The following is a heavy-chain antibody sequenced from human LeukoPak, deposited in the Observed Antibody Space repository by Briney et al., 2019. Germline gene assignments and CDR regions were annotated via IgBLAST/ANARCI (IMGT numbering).Heavy chain of an antibody. Sequence: GGSLRLSCAASGFTFSSYAMSWVRQAPGKGLEWVSAISGSGGSTYYADSVKGRFTISRDNSKNTLYLQMNSLRAEDTAVYYCAKDRRSYYDSSGSFDYWGQGTLVTVSS. V-gene: IGHV3-23*01. CDR2: ISGSGGST. CDR3: AKDRRSYYDSSGSFDY. J-gene: IGHJ4*02. D-gene: IGHD3-22*01. CDR1: GFTFSSYA.